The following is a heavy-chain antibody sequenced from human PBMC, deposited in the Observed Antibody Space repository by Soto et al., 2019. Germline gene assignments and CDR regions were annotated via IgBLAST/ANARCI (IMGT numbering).Heavy chain of an antibody. Sequence: QLQLQESGPGLVKPSETLSLTCTVSGGSISSSSYYWGWIRQPPGKGLEWIGSIYYSGSTYYNPSLKSRVTISVDTSKNQFSLKLSSVTAADTAVYYCARLEDYGDYVNWFDPWGQGTLVTVFS. J-gene: IGHJ5*02. CDR3: ARLEDYGDYVNWFDP. CDR1: GGSISSSSYY. D-gene: IGHD4-17*01. V-gene: IGHV4-39*01. CDR2: IYYSGST.